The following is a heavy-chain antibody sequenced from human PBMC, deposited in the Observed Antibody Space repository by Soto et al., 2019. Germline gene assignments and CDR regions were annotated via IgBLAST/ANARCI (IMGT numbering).Heavy chain of an antibody. Sequence: PSETLSLTCTVSGGSISSGDYYWSWIRQPPGKGLEWIGYIYYSGSTYYNPSLKSRVTISVDTSKNQFSLKLSSVTAADTAVYYCARGFKTYYDFWRGFDPWGQGTLVTAPQ. CDR3: ARGFKTYYDFWRGFDP. J-gene: IGHJ5*02. V-gene: IGHV4-30-4*01. CDR2: IYYSGST. D-gene: IGHD3-3*01. CDR1: GGSISSGDYY.